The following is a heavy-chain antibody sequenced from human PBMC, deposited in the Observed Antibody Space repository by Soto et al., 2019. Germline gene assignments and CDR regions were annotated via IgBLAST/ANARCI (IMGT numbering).Heavy chain of an antibody. CDR3: AHRMGKYGSWNGGYFDY. D-gene: IGHD3-3*01. CDR2: IYWDDDK. Sequence: SGPTLVNPTQTLTLTCTFSGFSLSTGGVGVGWIRQPPGKALEWLAVIYWDDDKRYSPALKSRLTITKDTSKNLVVLMMTNMEPVDSATYYCAHRMGKYGSWNGGYFDYWGQGILVTVSS. J-gene: IGHJ4*02. V-gene: IGHV2-5*02. CDR1: GFSLSTGGVG.